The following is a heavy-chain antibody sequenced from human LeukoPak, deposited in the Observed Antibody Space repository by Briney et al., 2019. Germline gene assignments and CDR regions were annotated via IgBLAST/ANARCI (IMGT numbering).Heavy chain of an antibody. Sequence: PGGSLRLSCAASGFTVSSNYMTWVRQAPGKGLEFVSVTQSNGRTYYTESVKDRFTISRDNSKNTLYLQMDSLRVEDTGVYYCARGARDYYELDCWGQGTLVTVSS. CDR1: GFTVSSNY. D-gene: IGHD3-22*01. J-gene: IGHJ4*02. CDR2: TQSNGRT. CDR3: ARGARDYYELDC. V-gene: IGHV3-66*01.